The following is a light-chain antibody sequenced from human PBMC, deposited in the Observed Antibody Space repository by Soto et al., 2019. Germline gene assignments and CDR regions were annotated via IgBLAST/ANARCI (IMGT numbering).Light chain of an antibody. CDR2: GAS. Sequence: EIVLTQSPGTLSLSPGERATLSCRASQSVSSSYLAWYQQKPGQAPRLLIYGASSRATGIPDRFSGSGSGTDSTLTINRLKHQYFAVPFCQQYGSSWYTFGQGTKLEIK. J-gene: IGKJ2*01. CDR1: QSVSSSY. CDR3: QQYGSSWYT. V-gene: IGKV3-20*01.